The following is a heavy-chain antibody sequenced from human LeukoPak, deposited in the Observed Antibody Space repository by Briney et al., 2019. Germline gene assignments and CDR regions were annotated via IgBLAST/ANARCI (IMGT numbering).Heavy chain of an antibody. CDR3: ARSAGDSFDD. V-gene: IGHV1-45*02. CDR2: ITPFNGNT. D-gene: IGHD2-21*02. CDR1: GYTFTYRY. Sequence: GASVKVSCKASGYTFTYRYLHWVRQAPGQALEWMGWITPFNGNTNYAQKFQDRVTITRDTSASTAYMELSSLRSEDMAVYYCARSAGDSFDDWGQGTLVTVSS. J-gene: IGHJ4*02.